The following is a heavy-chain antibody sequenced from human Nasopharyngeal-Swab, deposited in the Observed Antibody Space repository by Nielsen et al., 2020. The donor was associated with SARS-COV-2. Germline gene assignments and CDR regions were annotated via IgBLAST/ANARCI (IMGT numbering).Heavy chain of an antibody. V-gene: IGHV4-34*01. J-gene: IGHJ6*02. Sequence: SQTLSLTCAVYGGSFSGYYWSWIRQPPGKGLEWIGEINHSGSTNYNPSLKSRVTISVDTSKNQFSLKLSSVTAADTAVYYCARGRGHYYYGMDVWGQGTTVTVSS. D-gene: IGHD3-10*01. CDR1: GGSFSGYY. CDR2: INHSGST. CDR3: ARGRGHYYYGMDV.